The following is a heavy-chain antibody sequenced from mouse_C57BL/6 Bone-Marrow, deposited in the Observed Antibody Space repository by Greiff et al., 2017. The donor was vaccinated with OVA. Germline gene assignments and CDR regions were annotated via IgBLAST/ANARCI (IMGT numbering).Heavy chain of an antibody. CDR2: INPGSGGT. CDR3: ARLRGYGYFDY. D-gene: IGHD2-2*01. J-gene: IGHJ2*01. CDR1: GYAFTNYL. V-gene: IGHV1-54*01. Sequence: QVQLQQSGAELVRPGTSVKVSCKASGYAFTNYLIEWVKQRPGQGLEWIGVINPGSGGTNYNEKFKGKATLTADKSSSTAYMQLSSLTSEDSAVYFCARLRGYGYFDYWGQGTTLTVSS.